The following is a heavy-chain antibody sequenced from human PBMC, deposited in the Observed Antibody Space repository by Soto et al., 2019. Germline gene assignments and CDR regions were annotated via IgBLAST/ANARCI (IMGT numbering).Heavy chain of an antibody. CDR2: ISGGGGST. V-gene: IGHV3-23*01. CDR3: AKDPSTNYNWFAP. J-gene: IGHJ5*02. CDR1: GFAFRDYA. Sequence: GGSLRLSCAASGFAFRDYAMSWVRQAPGKGLEWVSTISGGGGSTYYADSVKGRLTPPRENSKNTLYVKMTSLRAEDTAIYYCAKDPSTNYNWFAPWGQGTLVTVSS. D-gene: IGHD4-4*01.